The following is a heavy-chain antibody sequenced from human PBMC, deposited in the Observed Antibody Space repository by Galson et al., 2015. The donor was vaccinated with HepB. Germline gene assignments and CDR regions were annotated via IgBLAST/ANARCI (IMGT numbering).Heavy chain of an antibody. CDR2: VRFDGNVK. V-gene: IGHV3-30*02. J-gene: IGHJ4*02. CDR3: AKKVGDTDELDY. D-gene: IGHD1-26*01. CDR1: GFTLSIYG. Sequence: SLRLSCAASGFTLSIYGLHWVRQAPGKGLEWVASVRFDGNVKYYADSVEGRFTISRDNTKNTLYLEMNSLRIEDTAVYYCAKKVGDTDELDYWGQGTLVTVSS.